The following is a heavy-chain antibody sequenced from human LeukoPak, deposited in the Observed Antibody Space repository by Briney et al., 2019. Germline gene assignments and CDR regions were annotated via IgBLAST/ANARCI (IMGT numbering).Heavy chain of an antibody. V-gene: IGHV1-18*01. D-gene: IGHD6-19*01. CDR2: ISAYNGNT. CDR3: ARDLEAVAGTIY. Sequence: ASVKVSCKASGGTFSSYAISWVRQAPGQGLEWMGWISAYNGNTNYAQKLQGRVTMTTDTSTSTAYMELRSLRSDDTAVYYCARDLEAVAGTIYWGQGTLVTVSS. J-gene: IGHJ4*02. CDR1: GGTFSSYA.